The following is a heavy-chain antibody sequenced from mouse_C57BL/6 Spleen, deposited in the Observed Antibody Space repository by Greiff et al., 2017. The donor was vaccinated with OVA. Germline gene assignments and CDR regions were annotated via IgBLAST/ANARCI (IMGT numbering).Heavy chain of an antibody. J-gene: IGHJ2*01. V-gene: IGHV1-50*01. CDR2: IDPSDSYT. CDR3: ARSRYDYDGFDY. Sequence: QVQLQQPGAELVKPGASVKLSCKASGYTFTSYWMQWVKQRPGQGLEWIGEIDPSDSYTNYNQKFKGKATLTVDTSSSTAYMQLSSLTSEDSAVYYCARSRYDYDGFDYWGQGTTLTVSS. D-gene: IGHD2-4*01. CDR1: GYTFTSYW.